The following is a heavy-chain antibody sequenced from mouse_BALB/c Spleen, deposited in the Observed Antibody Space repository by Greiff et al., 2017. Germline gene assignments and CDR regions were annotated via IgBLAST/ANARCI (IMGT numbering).Heavy chain of an antibody. J-gene: IGHJ4*01. CDR1: GDSITSGY. Sequence: EVQLQESGPSLVKPSQTLSLTCSVTGDSITSGYWNWIRKFPGNKLEYMGYISYSGSTYYNPSLKSRISITRDTSKNQYYLQLNSVTTEDTATYYCARYDSVPYGSSYYYAMDYWGQGTSVTVSS. V-gene: IGHV3-8*02. D-gene: IGHD1-1*01. CDR3: ARYDSVPYGSSYYYAMDY. CDR2: ISYSGST.